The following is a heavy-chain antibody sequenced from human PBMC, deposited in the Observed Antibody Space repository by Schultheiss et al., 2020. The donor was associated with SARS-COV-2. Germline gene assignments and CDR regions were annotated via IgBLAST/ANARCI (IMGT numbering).Heavy chain of an antibody. CDR3: ARGLDRYSYGYYDY. CDR2: IYYSGST. J-gene: IGHJ4*02. D-gene: IGHD5-18*01. Sequence: SETLSLTCTVSGGSISSGDYYWSWIRQPPGKGLEWIGYIYYSGSTYYNPSLKSRVTISVDTSKNQFSLKLSSVTAADTAVYYCARGLDRYSYGYYDYWGQGTLVTVSS. CDR1: GGSISSGDYY. V-gene: IGHV4-30-4*01.